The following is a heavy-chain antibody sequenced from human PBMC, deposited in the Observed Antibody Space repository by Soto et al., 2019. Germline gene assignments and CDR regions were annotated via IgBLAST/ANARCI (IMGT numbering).Heavy chain of an antibody. J-gene: IGHJ1*01. CDR2: IYYSGSS. Sequence: QLQLQESGPGLVKPSETLSLTCTVSGGSISSSSYYWGWIRQPPGKGLEWIGSIYYSGSSYYNPSLKSRFTKSLDTATNQFSLKLSSVTAADRAVYYCAPVWFGESQHWGQVTLVTVSS. V-gene: IGHV4-39*01. CDR3: APVWFGESQH. D-gene: IGHD3-10*01. CDR1: GGSISSSSYY.